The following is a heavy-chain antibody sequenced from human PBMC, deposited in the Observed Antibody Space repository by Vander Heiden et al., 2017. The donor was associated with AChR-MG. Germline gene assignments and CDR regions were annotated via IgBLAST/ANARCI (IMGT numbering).Heavy chain of an antibody. J-gene: IGHJ2*01. Sequence: EVQLVESGGGLVQPGGSLRLSCAASGFTFSGYEINWVRQAPGKGLEWVSYISSSGSTIYYADSVKGRFTISRDNAKNSLYLQMNSLRAEDTAVYYCARGIGIAVAGPDSPPRYFDLWGRGTLVTVSS. CDR3: ARGIGIAVAGPDSPPRYFDL. CDR1: GFTFSGYE. V-gene: IGHV3-48*03. D-gene: IGHD6-19*01. CDR2: ISSSGSTI.